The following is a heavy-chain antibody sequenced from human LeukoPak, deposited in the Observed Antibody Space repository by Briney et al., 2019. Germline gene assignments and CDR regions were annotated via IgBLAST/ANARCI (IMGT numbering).Heavy chain of an antibody. CDR2: IIPIFGTA. Sequence: SVKVSCKASGGTFSSYAISWVRQAPGQGLEWMGGIIPIFGTANYAQKFQGRVTITTDESTSTAYMELSSLRSEDTAVYYCARSYRSQWLSVQTFDYWGQGTLVTVSS. CDR3: ARSYRSQWLSVQTFDY. V-gene: IGHV1-69*05. CDR1: GGTFSSYA. D-gene: IGHD3-22*01. J-gene: IGHJ4*02.